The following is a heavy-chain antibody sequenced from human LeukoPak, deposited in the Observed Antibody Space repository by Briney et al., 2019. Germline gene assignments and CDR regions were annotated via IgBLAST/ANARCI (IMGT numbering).Heavy chain of an antibody. CDR3: ARELRYVDWLPYYFDY. D-gene: IGHD3-9*01. CDR2: INPNSGGT. CDR1: GYTFTGYY. Sequence: ASVKVSCKASGYTFTGYYMHWVRQAPGQGLEWMGWINPNSGGTNYAQKFQGRVTMTRDTSISTAYMELSRLRSDDTAVYYCARELRYVDWLPYYFDYWGQGTLVTVSS. J-gene: IGHJ4*02. V-gene: IGHV1-2*02.